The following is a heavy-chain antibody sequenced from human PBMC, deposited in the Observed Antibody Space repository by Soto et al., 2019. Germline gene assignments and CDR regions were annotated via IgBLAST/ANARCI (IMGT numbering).Heavy chain of an antibody. V-gene: IGHV3-33*08. CDR3: ARDGDIVVVVAATTDRAFDI. CDR1: GFTFSSYA. D-gene: IGHD2-15*01. Sequence: GGSLRLSCAASGFTFSSYAMNWVRQAPGKGLEWVAVIWYDGSNKYYADSVKGRFTISRDNSKNTLYLQMNSLRAEDTAVYYCARDGDIVVVVAATTDRAFDIWGQGTMVTVSS. J-gene: IGHJ3*02. CDR2: IWYDGSNK.